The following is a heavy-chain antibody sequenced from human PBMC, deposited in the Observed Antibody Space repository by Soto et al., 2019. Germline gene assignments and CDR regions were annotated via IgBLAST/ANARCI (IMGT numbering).Heavy chain of an antibody. CDR3: AKGYIADYYYGMDV. D-gene: IGHD2-15*01. CDR2: ISGSGGST. CDR1: GFTLSSYA. Sequence: GGTLRLSCAASGFTLSSYAMSWVRQAPGKGLEWVSAISGSGGSTYYADSVKGRFTISRDISKNTLYLQMNSLRAEVTAVYFFAKGYIADYYYGMDVWSQGTTVTVSS. V-gene: IGHV3-23*01. J-gene: IGHJ6*02.